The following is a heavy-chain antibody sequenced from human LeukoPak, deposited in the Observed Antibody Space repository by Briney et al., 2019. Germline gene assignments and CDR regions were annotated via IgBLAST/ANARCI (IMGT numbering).Heavy chain of an antibody. V-gene: IGHV3-21*06. J-gene: IGHJ4*02. D-gene: IGHD1-14*01. CDR1: GFTFSSYS. Sequence: GGSLRLSCAASGFTFSSYSMNWVRQAPGKGLEWVASIGPTGSDRYHADSIKGRFTISRDNANNFLCLQMNSLRAEDTAVYYCATETNGRHYDYWGQGTLLTVSS. CDR3: ATETNGRHYDY. CDR2: IGPTGSDR.